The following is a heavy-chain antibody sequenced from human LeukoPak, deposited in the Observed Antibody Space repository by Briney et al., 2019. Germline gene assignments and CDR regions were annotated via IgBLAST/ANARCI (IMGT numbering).Heavy chain of an antibody. CDR2: ISSSSSYI. CDR1: GFTFSSYS. Sequence: GGSLRLSCAASGFTFSSYSMNWVRQAPGKGLEWVSSISSSSSYIYYADSVKGRFTIFRDNAKNSLYLQMNSLRAEDTAVYYCARDLMDTAMVFDYWGQGTLVTVSS. J-gene: IGHJ4*02. V-gene: IGHV3-21*01. D-gene: IGHD5-18*01. CDR3: ARDLMDTAMVFDY.